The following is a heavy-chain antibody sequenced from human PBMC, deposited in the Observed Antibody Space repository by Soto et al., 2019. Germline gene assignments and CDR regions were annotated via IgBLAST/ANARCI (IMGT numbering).Heavy chain of an antibody. D-gene: IGHD2-21*02. J-gene: IGHJ4*02. CDR3: ARVAGVAYCGGDCYHFDY. V-gene: IGHV4-59*08. Sequence: SETLSLTCTVSGGSMNYYYWSWIRQPPGKGLEWIGYIYHSGTAEYNPSLKSRVTLSVDTSKSQFSLMMSSVTAADTAVYYCARVAGVAYCGGDCYHFDYWGQGTLVTVSS. CDR2: IYHSGTA. CDR1: GGSMNYYY.